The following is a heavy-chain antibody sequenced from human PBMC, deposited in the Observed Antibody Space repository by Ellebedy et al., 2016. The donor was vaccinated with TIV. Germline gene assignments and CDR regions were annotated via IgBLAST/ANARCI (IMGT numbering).Heavy chain of an antibody. CDR1: GGSISSSIYY. CDR2: LYYSGIT. Sequence: SETLSLTCTVSGGSISSSIYYWGWIRQPPGKGLEWMGSLYYSGITYYNPSLKSRVTISVETSKNQFSLKLSSVTAAETAVYYCAALQWLAPAWYFDLWGRGTLVTVSS. V-gene: IGHV4-39*07. D-gene: IGHD6-19*01. CDR3: AALQWLAPAWYFDL. J-gene: IGHJ2*01.